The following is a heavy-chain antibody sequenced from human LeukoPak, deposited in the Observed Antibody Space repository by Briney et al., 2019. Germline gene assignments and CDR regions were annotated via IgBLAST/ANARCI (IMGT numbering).Heavy chain of an antibody. CDR3: AKDLTYYDFWSVDAFDI. CDR2: ISGSGGST. Sequence: GGSLRLSCAASGFIFSSYAMSWVRQAPGKGLEWVSAISGSGGSTYYADSVKGRFTISRDNSKNTLYLQMNSLRAEDTAVYYCAKDLTYYDFWSVDAFDIWGQGTMVTVSS. CDR1: GFIFSSYA. V-gene: IGHV3-23*01. J-gene: IGHJ3*02. D-gene: IGHD3-3*01.